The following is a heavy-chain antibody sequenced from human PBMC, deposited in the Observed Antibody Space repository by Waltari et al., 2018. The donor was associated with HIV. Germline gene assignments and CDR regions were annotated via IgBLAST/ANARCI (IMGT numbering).Heavy chain of an antibody. D-gene: IGHD3-22*01. CDR3: ARADDSSGYAYFDY. CDR2: IYYSGST. V-gene: IGHV4-31*03. CDR1: GGSISSGGYY. Sequence: QVQLQEPGPGLVKPSQTLSLTCTVSGGSISSGGYYWSWIRQHPGKGLEWIGYIYYSGSTYYNPSRKSRVTISVDTSKNQFSLKLSAVTAADTAVYYCARADDSSGYAYFDYWGQGTLVTVSS. J-gene: IGHJ4*02.